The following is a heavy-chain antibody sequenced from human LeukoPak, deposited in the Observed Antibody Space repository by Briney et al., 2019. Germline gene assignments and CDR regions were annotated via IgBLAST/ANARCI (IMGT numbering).Heavy chain of an antibody. Sequence: PSETLSLTCAVYGGSFSGYYWSWIRQPPGKGLEWIGEINHSGSTNYNPSLKSRVTISVDTSKNQFSLKLSSVTAADTAVYYCARGLYSGSLNWFDPWGQGTLVTVSS. D-gene: IGHD6-13*01. CDR2: INHSGST. V-gene: IGHV4-34*01. CDR3: ARGLYSGSLNWFDP. CDR1: GGSFSGYY. J-gene: IGHJ5*02.